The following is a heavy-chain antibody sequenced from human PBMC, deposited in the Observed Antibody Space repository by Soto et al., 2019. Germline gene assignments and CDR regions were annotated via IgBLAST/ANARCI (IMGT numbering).Heavy chain of an antibody. J-gene: IGHJ4*02. Sequence: SETLSFTCTVSGGSISSSSYYWGWIRQPPGKGLEWIGSIYYSGSTYYNPSLKSRVTISVDTSKNQFSLKLSSVTAADTAVYYCAKDRVGIAAAGRGNKIDYWGQGTLVTVSS. D-gene: IGHD6-13*01. V-gene: IGHV4-39*02. CDR1: GGSISSSSYY. CDR3: AKDRVGIAAAGRGNKIDY. CDR2: IYYSGST.